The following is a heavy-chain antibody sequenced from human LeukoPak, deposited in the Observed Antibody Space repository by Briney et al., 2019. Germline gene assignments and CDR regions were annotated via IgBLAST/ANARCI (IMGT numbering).Heavy chain of an antibody. J-gene: IGHJ3*01. CDR2: INLDGSNT. Sequence: GGSLRLSCAASEFTLSSYFMHWVRQAPGKGLVWVSRINLDGSNTISADSVEGRFTISRDNAKNRMYLQMNSLRVEDTAVYYCARDINLVKVVLDAFDLWGQGTMVIVSS. V-gene: IGHV3-74*01. D-gene: IGHD2/OR15-2a*01. CDR3: ARDINLVKVVLDAFDL. CDR1: EFTLSSYF.